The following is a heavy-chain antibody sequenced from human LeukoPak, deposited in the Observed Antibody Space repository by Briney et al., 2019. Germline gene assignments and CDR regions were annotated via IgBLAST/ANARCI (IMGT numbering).Heavy chain of an antibody. CDR1: GYSFTGYA. J-gene: IGHJ2*01. D-gene: IGHD4-17*01. CDR2: ISAYSGDT. CDR3: ARPGTSYGDYGWYFDL. Sequence: ASVKVSCKASGYSFTGYAISWVRQAPGQGLEWMGRISAYSGDTKYAQNFHGRLTMTTDTSTSTAYMELRSLRSDDTAVYFCARPGTSYGDYGWYFDLWGRGTLVTVSS. V-gene: IGHV1-18*04.